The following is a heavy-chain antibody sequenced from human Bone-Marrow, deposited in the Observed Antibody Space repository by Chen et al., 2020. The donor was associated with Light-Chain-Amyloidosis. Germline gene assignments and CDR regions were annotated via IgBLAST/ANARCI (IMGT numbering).Heavy chain of an antibody. J-gene: IGHJ6*02. CDR1: GYTFVDYY. D-gene: IGHD1-1*01. CDR2: FNPNSGGR. CDR3: ARGGLETYYYYYFMDV. V-gene: IGHV1-2*02. Sequence: GASVKVSCKTSGYTFVDYYMHWVRQAPGQGLEWMGWFNPNSGGRNYAEEFQDRVTKTWGTATDTASMELSRLTSDDTAVYYCARGGLETYYYYYFMDVWGQGTTVTVSS.